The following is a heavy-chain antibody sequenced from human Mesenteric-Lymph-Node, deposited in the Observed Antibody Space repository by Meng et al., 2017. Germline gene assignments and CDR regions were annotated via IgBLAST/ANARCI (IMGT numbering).Heavy chain of an antibody. J-gene: IGHJ5*02. D-gene: IGHD4-17*01. CDR3: ARGMATVTTGSARWFDP. V-gene: IGHV1-69*13. CDR1: GGTFNSHP. Sequence: SVKVSCKTSGGTFNSHPLSWVRQAPGQGLEWMGGVVPIFGTASYAQKFQGRVTITADEPSTTVYMELSSLRSEDTAVYYCARGMATVTTGSARWFDPWGQGTLVTVSS. CDR2: VVPIFGTA.